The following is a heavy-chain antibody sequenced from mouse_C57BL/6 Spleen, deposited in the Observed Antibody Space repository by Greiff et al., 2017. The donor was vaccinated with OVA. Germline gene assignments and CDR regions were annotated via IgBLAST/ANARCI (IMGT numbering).Heavy chain of an antibody. D-gene: IGHD2-4*01. CDR1: GYTFTDHT. V-gene: IGHV1-78*01. CDR2: IYPRDGST. CDR3: AREGTYYEEMDY. J-gene: IGHJ4*01. Sequence: VQLQQSDAELVKPGASVQISCKVSGYTFTDHTIHWMKQRPEPGLEWIGYIYPRDGSTKYTEKFQGKATLTADKSSSTAYMQLNSLTSEDSAGDFCAREGTYYEEMDYWGQGTSVTVSS.